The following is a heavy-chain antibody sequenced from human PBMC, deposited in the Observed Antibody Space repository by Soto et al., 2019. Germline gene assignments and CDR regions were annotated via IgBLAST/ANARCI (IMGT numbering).Heavy chain of an antibody. CDR3: ARHKSSWTSYGMDV. CDR1: GVSISSSSYY. D-gene: IGHD6-13*01. V-gene: IGHV4-39*01. J-gene: IGHJ6*02. CDR2: MYFSGST. Sequence: SETLSLTCTVSGVSISSSSYYWGWIRQPPGKGLEWIGSMYFSGSTHYNPSLKSGVTISGDTSKNHLSLKLSSVTAADTAVYYCARHKSSWTSYGMDVSGQGITVTVSS.